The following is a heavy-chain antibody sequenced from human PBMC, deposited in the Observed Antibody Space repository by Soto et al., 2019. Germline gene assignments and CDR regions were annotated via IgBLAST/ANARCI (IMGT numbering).Heavy chain of an antibody. V-gene: IGHV1-3*01. CDR2: INPGNGNT. Sequence: DAVKVSCQAYGYTVTSYVITRVLQAPGRGLEWMGWINPGNGNTKYSQQFQGRVIIDRDTSASTAYMELSSLRSEDTAVYYCARGGYFDSSNYLAYWGLGTLVTVSS. J-gene: IGHJ4*02. D-gene: IGHD3-22*01. CDR3: ARGGYFDSSNYLAY. CDR1: GYTVTSYV.